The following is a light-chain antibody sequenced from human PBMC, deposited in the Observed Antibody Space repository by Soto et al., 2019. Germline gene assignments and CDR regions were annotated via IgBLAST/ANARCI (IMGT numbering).Light chain of an antibody. CDR2: AAS. Sequence: EIVMTQSPVTLSVSPGDRATLSCRASQSVSSNLAWYLQKPGQAPRLLISAASTRATGIPARFSGSGSGTEFTLTISSLQSEDFAVYYCQQYNNWPLTFGGGTKVEIK. CDR1: QSVSSN. CDR3: QQYNNWPLT. V-gene: IGKV3-15*01. J-gene: IGKJ4*01.